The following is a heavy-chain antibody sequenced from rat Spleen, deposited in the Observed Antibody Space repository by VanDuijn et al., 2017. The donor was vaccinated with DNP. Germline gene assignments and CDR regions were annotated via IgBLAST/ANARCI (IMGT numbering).Heavy chain of an antibody. Sequence: EVQLVASGGGFVQPGRSLKLSCAASGFTFSDYYMAWVRQAPKKGLEWVATISYDGSRAYYRDSVKGRFTISRDDAKSTLYLQMDSLRSEDTATYHCARPMDYYSGGFGYWGQGTLVTVSS. J-gene: IGHJ3*01. CDR3: ARPMDYYSGGFGY. CDR1: GFTFSDYY. CDR2: ISYDGSRA. V-gene: IGHV5-7*01. D-gene: IGHD1-1*01.